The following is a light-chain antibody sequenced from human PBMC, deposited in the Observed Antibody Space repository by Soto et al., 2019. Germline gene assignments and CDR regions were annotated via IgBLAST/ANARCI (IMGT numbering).Light chain of an antibody. Sequence: QYVLTQPPSASGTPGQRVIISCSGSNSNIGTYTVNWYQQLPGTAPKLLIYTDYQRPSGVPDRFSGSKSGTSASLAISGLQSEDEADYYCASWDDSLSGGVFGGGTQLTVL. CDR2: TDY. J-gene: IGLJ7*01. CDR1: NSNIGTYT. V-gene: IGLV1-44*01. CDR3: ASWDDSLSGGV.